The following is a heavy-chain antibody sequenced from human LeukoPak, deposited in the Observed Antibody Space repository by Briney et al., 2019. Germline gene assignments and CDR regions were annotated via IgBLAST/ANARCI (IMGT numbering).Heavy chain of an antibody. CDR3: AREYDPFKAIAAAPDY. CDR2: IKQDGSEK. CDR1: GFTVSSNY. J-gene: IGHJ4*02. V-gene: IGHV3-7*01. D-gene: IGHD6-13*01. Sequence: PGGSLRLSCAASGFTVSSNYMSWVRQAPGKGLEWVANIKQDGSEKYYVDSVKGRFTISRDNAKNSLYLQMNSLRAEDTAVYYCAREYDPFKAIAAAPDYWGQGTLVTVSS.